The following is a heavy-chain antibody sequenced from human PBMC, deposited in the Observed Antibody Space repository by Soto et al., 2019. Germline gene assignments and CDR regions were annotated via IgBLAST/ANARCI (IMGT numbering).Heavy chain of an antibody. V-gene: IGHV4-4*07. CDR3: ARVGYYYDSSGYYYDYYYGMDV. CDR1: GGSISSYY. J-gene: IGHJ6*02. Sequence: PSETLSLTCTVSGGSISSYYWSWIRQPAGKGLEWIGRIYTSGSTNYNPSLKSRVTMSVDTSKNQFSLKLSSVTAADTAVYYCARVGYYYDSSGYYYDYYYGMDVWGQGTTVTVSS. D-gene: IGHD3-22*01. CDR2: IYTSGST.